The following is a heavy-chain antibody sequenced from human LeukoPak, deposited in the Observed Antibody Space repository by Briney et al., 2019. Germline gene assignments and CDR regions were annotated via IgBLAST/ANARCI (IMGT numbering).Heavy chain of an antibody. Sequence: SETLSLTFTVSGXSISSYYWSWIRQPPGKGLEWIGYIYYSGSTNYNPSLRSRVTISVDTSKNQFSLKLSSATAADTAVYYCARVDPDSSSTLEVFDYWGQGTLVTVSS. V-gene: IGHV4-59*01. CDR2: IYYSGST. J-gene: IGHJ4*02. CDR1: GXSISSYY. D-gene: IGHD6-6*01. CDR3: ARVDPDSSSTLEVFDY.